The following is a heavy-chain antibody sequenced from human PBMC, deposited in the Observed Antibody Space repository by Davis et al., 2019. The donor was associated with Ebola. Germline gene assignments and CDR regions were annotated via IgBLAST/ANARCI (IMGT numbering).Heavy chain of an antibody. CDR3: AKLLVPAATYYYYGMDV. J-gene: IGHJ6*02. CDR2: ISSSSNYI. V-gene: IGHV3-21*01. Sequence: PGGSLRLSCAASGFTFSSNSMNWVRQAPGKGLEWVSFISSSSNYIYYADSVKGRFTVSRDNAKNSLYLQMNSLRAEDTAVYYCAKLLVPAATYYYYGMDVWGQGTTVTVSS. CDR1: GFTFSSNS. D-gene: IGHD2-2*01.